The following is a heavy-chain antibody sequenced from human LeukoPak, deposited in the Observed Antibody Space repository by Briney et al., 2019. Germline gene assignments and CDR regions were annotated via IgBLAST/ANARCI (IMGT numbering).Heavy chain of an antibody. Sequence: SETLSLTCTVSGGSISSSSYYWGWIRQAPGKGLEWIGSIYYSGSTYYNPSLKSRVTISVDTSKNQFSLKLSSVTAADTAVYYCASIANYYFDYWGQGTLVTVSS. D-gene: IGHD1-7*01. CDR2: IYYSGST. V-gene: IGHV4-39*01. J-gene: IGHJ4*02. CDR1: GGSISSSSYY. CDR3: ASIANYYFDY.